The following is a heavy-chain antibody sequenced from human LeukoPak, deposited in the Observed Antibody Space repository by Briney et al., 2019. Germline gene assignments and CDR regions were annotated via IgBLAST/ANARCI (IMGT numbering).Heavy chain of an antibody. Sequence: ASVKVSCKASGYTFMTYAISWVRQAPGQGLEWMAWISSYNGNAIYAQKLQGRVTMTTDTSTSTTYMELRSLRSGDTAIYYCARSLPRSSDAFDIWGQGTMVTVSS. CDR1: GYTFMTYA. D-gene: IGHD4-17*01. CDR3: ARSLPRSSDAFDI. CDR2: ISSYNGNA. V-gene: IGHV1-18*01. J-gene: IGHJ3*02.